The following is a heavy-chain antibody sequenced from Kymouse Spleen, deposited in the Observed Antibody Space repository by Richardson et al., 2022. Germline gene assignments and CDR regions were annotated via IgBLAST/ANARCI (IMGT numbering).Heavy chain of an antibody. Sequence: QVQLQQWGAGLLKPSETLSLTCAVYGGSFSGYYWSWIRQPPGKGLEWIGEINHSGSTNYNPSLKSRVTISVDTSKNQFSLKLSSVTAADTAVYYCAVEYSSSSMNYYYGMDVWGQGTTVTVSS. CDR1: GGSFSGYY. V-gene: IGHV4-34*01. J-gene: IGHJ6*02. D-gene: IGHD6-6*01. CDR3: AVEYSSSSMNYYYGMDV. CDR2: INHSGST.